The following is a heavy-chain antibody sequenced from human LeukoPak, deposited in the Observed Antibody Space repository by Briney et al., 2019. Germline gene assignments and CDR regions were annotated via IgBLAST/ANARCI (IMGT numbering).Heavy chain of an antibody. J-gene: IGHJ4*02. CDR3: ARDGFAAGSVFDY. CDR2: IYKSGST. CDR1: GGSFSGYY. V-gene: IGHV4-59*01. Sequence: SETLSLTCAVYGGSFSGYYWSWIRQSPGKGLEWIGSIYKSGSTNYNPSLKSRVTISMDMSKNQFSLKVNSVTAADTAMYYCARDGFAAGSVFDYWGQGTLVTVSS. D-gene: IGHD3-10*01.